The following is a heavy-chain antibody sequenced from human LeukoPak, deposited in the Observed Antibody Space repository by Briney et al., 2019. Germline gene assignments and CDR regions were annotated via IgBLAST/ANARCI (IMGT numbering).Heavy chain of an antibody. D-gene: IGHD5-18*01. Sequence: PGGSLRLSCAASGFTFSSYAMSWVRQAPGKGLEWVSAISGSGGSTYYADSVKGRFTISRDNSKNTLYLQMNSLRAEDTAVYYCAKDLLPRDTAMGSVDYWGQGTLVTVSS. V-gene: IGHV3-23*01. J-gene: IGHJ4*02. CDR1: GFTFSSYA. CDR3: AKDLLPRDTAMGSVDY. CDR2: ISGSGGST.